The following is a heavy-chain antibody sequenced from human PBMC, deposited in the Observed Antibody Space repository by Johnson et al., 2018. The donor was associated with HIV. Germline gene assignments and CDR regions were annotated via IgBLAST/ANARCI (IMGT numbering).Heavy chain of an antibody. D-gene: IGHD5-18*01. CDR1: GLSFGDYA. V-gene: IGHV3-49*04. J-gene: IGHJ3*01. CDR3: TTVARWIRTVAAFDV. CDR2: IRSKAYGGTT. Sequence: VQLVDSGGGLVQPGRSLRLSCTASGLSFGDYAMSWVRQAPGKGLEWVGFIRSKAYGGTTEYAASVKGRFTISRDDSKSTLYLQMKSMKTEDTAVYYCTTVARWIRTVAAFDVWGQGTMVTVSS.